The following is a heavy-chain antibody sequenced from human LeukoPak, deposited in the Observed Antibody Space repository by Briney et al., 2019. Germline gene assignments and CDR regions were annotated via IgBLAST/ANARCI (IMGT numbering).Heavy chain of an antibody. CDR2: INPSGGST. CDR1: GYTFTSYY. V-gene: IGHV1-46*01. CDR3: ATLAYCGGDCYKG. J-gene: IGHJ4*02. D-gene: IGHD2-21*01. Sequence: ASVKVSCKASGYTFTSYYMHWVRQAPGQGLEWMGIINPSGGSTIYAQKFQGRVTMTEDTSTDTAYMELSSLRSEDTAVYYCATLAYCGGDCYKGWGQGTLVTVSS.